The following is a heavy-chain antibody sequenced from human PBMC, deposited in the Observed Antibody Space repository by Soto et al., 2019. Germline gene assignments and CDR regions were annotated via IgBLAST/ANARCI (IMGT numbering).Heavy chain of an antibody. CDR2: IDPSDSYT. J-gene: IGHJ6*02. CDR3: ARLGYCTNGVCLVGYYYYGMDV. D-gene: IGHD2-8*01. Sequence: GESLKISCKGSGYSFTSYWISWVRQMPGKGLEWMGRIDPSDSYTNYSTSFQGHVTIAADKSISTAYLQWSSPKASDTAMYYCARLGYCTNGVCLVGYYYYGMDVWGQGTTVTVSS. V-gene: IGHV5-10-1*01. CDR1: GYSFTSYW.